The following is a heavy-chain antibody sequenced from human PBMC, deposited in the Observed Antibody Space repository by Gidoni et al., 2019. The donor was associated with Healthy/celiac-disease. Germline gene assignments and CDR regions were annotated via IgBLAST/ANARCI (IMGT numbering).Heavy chain of an antibody. Sequence: QVQLVQSGAEVKKPGASVKVSCNASGYTFTGYYMHWVRQAPGQGLEWMGWINPNSGGTNYAQKFQGRVTMTRDTSISTAYMELSRLRSDDTAVYYCARVRGTVTTWASFDYWGQGTLVTVSS. V-gene: IGHV1-2*02. CDR3: ARVRGTVTTWASFDY. CDR1: GYTFTGYY. CDR2: INPNSGGT. D-gene: IGHD4-17*01. J-gene: IGHJ4*02.